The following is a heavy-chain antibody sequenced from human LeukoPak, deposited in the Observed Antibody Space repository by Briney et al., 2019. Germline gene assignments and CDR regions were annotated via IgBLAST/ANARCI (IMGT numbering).Heavy chain of an antibody. CDR3: ARDPHAWWPVDY. D-gene: IGHD2-8*02. CDR2: ISSSSSYI. CDR1: GFTFSSYS. Sequence: GGSLRLSCAASGFTFSSYSMNWVGQAPGKGLDWVSSISSSSSYIYYADSVKGRFTISRDNAKNSLYLQMNSLRAEDTAVYYCARDPHAWWPVDYWGQGTLVTVSS. J-gene: IGHJ4*02. V-gene: IGHV3-21*01.